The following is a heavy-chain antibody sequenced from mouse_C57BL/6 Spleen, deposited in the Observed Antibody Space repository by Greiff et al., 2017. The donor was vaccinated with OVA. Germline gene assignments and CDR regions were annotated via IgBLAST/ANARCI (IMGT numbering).Heavy chain of an antibody. V-gene: IGHV1-76*01. CDR2: IYPGSGNT. J-gene: IGHJ3*01. CDR3: ARPLYDYDFAY. D-gene: IGHD2-4*01. CDR1: GYTFTDYY. Sequence: QVQLQQSGAELVRPGASVKLSCKASGYTFTDYYINWVKQRPGQGLEWIARIYPGSGNTYYNEKFKGKATLTAEKSSSTAYMQLSSLTSEDSAVYFCARPLYDYDFAYWGQGTLVTVSA.